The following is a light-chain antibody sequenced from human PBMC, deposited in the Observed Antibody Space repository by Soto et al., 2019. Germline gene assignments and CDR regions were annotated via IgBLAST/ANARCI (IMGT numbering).Light chain of an antibody. CDR2: DAS. J-gene: IGKJ1*01. CDR1: QSVSSN. Sequence: EMVVTQSLRGLSLSPGERATLSCRASQSVSSNLAWYQQKPGQAPRLLIYDASNRATGIPARFSGSGSGTDFTLTISSLEPEDFAVYYCQQRSNCLWTFGQGTKVDIK. V-gene: IGKV3-11*01. CDR3: QQRSNCLWT.